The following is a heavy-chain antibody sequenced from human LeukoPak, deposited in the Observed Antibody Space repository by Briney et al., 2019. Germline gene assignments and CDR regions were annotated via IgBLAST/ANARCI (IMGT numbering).Heavy chain of an antibody. J-gene: IGHJ6*03. V-gene: IGHV3-23*01. CDR2: ISWNSGSI. D-gene: IGHD3-16*01. CDR3: ATERAGERPRPLLSYYYMDV. Sequence: GGSLRLSCAASGFTFSSYAMNWVRQAPGKGLAWVSGISWNSGSIGYADSVKGRFTISRDNAKNSLYLQMNSLRAEDTAVYYCATERAGERPRPLLSYYYMDVWGKGTTVTISS. CDR1: GFTFSSYA.